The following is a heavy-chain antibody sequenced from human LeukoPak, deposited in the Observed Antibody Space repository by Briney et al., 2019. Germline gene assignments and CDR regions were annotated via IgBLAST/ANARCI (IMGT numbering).Heavy chain of an antibody. CDR1: GGSISSYY. V-gene: IGHV4-59*01. Sequence: PSETLSLTCTVSGGSISSYYWSWIRQPPGKGLEWIGYIYYSGSTNYNPSLKSRVTIPLDTSKNQFSLNLNSVTAADTAVYFCARSPRRYLDRGAFHPAWLDPWGQGALVIVSS. CDR3: ARSPRRYLDRGAFHPAWLDP. D-gene: IGHD3-9*01. J-gene: IGHJ5*02. CDR2: IYYSGST.